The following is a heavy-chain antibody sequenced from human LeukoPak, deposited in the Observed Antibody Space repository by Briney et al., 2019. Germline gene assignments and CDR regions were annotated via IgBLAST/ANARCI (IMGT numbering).Heavy chain of an antibody. J-gene: IGHJ4*02. Sequence: GGSLRLSCAASGFTFVSYSFNLVRQAPGKGLEWVSSINTVGSYIYYADSVKGRFTISRDNAENSVYLQMNSLRVEDTAVYYCARLRRNSDSGGYYYYYDYWGQGTLVTVSS. CDR3: ARLRRNSDSGGYYYYYDY. CDR1: GFTFVSYS. CDR2: INTVGSYI. D-gene: IGHD3-22*01. V-gene: IGHV3-21*01.